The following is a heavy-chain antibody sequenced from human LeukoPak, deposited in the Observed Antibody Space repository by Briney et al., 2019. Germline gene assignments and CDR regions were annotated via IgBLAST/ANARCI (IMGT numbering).Heavy chain of an antibody. J-gene: IGHJ4*02. CDR3: AREGAYCGGDCYSAY. CDR2: IKQDGSEK. Sequence: PGGSLRLSCAASGFTFSSYAMSWVRQAPGKGLEWVANIKQDGSEKYYVDSVKGRFTISRDNAKDSLYLQMNSLRAEDTAVYYCAREGAYCGGDCYSAYWGQGTLVTVSS. CDR1: GFTFSSYA. V-gene: IGHV3-7*01. D-gene: IGHD2-21*02.